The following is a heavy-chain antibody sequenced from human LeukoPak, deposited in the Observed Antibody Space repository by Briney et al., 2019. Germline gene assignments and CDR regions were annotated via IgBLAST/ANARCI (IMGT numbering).Heavy chain of an antibody. V-gene: IGHV4-39*07. J-gene: IGHJ3*02. CDR2: IYYSGST. CDR3: ARAIPAGPGAFDI. CDR1: GGSISSSSYY. Sequence: SETLSLTCTVSGGSISSSSYYWGWIRQPPGKGLEWIGSIYYSGSTYYNPSLKSRVTISVDTSKNQFSLKLSSVTAADTAVYYCARAIPAGPGAFDIWGQGTMVTVSS. D-gene: IGHD7-27*01.